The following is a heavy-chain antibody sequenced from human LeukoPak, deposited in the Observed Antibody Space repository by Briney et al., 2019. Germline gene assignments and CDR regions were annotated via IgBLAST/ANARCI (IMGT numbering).Heavy chain of an antibody. J-gene: IGHJ4*02. CDR2: INAGNGNT. CDR3: ARTPYNYGSGSRYYFDY. Sequence: GASVKVSCKASGYTFTSYAMHWVRQAPGQRLEWMGWINAGNGNTKYSQKFQGRVTITRDTSASTAYMELSSLRSEDTAVYYCARTPYNYGSGSRYYFDYWGQGTLVTVSS. D-gene: IGHD3-10*01. CDR1: GYTFTSYA. V-gene: IGHV1-3*01.